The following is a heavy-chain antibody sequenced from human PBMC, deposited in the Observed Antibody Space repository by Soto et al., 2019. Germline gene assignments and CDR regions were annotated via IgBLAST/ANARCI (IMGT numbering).Heavy chain of an antibody. CDR1: GGSIRGGYY. Sequence: QLQLQESGPGLVKPSETLSLTCSVSGGSIRGGYYWGWVRQPPGKGLEWIGCVSNTGNTYQSPSLKSRLIISADTPNNQFSLRLSSVTAEDTAVYYCARCRFYSSTWYTAFGIWGHGTAVTVPS. D-gene: IGHD6-13*01. V-gene: IGHV4-39*01. CDR2: VSNTGNT. J-gene: IGHJ3*02. CDR3: ARCRFYSSTWYTAFGI.